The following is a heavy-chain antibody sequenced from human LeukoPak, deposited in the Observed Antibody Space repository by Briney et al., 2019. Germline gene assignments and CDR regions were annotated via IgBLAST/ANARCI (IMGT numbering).Heavy chain of an antibody. D-gene: IGHD5-18*01. CDR2: INTGGSSA. CDR1: EFTFSGYW. CDR3: AREMDVAMVFDY. Sequence: GGSLRLSCAASEFTFSGYWMHWVRQAPGKGLVWVSRINTGGSSAWYADSVKGRFIISRDNAKNTLYLQMNSLRAEDTALYYYAREMDVAMVFDYWGQGTLVTVSS. J-gene: IGHJ4*02. V-gene: IGHV3-74*01.